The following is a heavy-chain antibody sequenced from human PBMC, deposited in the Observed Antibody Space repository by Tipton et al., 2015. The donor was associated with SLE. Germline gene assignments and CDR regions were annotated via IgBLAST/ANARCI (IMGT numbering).Heavy chain of an antibody. Sequence: LSLTCTVSGGSISSGSYYWSWIRQPAGKGLEWVSYISSSGSTIYYADSVKGRFTISRDNAKNSLYLQMNSLRAEDTAVYYCAKDEYYYDSYLDYWGQGTLATVSS. J-gene: IGHJ4*02. D-gene: IGHD3-22*01. V-gene: IGHV3-11*04. CDR1: GGSISSGSYY. CDR3: AKDEYYYDSYLDY. CDR2: ISSSGSTI.